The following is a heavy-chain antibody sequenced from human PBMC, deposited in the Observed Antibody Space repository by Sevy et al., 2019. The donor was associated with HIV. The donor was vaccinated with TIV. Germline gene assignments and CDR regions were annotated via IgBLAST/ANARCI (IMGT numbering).Heavy chain of an antibody. Sequence: GGSLRLSCTASGFTFSSYAMYWVHQAPGKGLEWVAVISYDGNNKDYADSVKGRFTISRDNSKNTLYLQMNSLRAEDTAVYYCASHYYDSTGYYYPLDYWGQGTLVTVSS. CDR2: ISYDGNNK. V-gene: IGHV3-30*04. J-gene: IGHJ4*02. CDR1: GFTFSSYA. CDR3: ASHYYDSTGYYYPLDY. D-gene: IGHD3-22*01.